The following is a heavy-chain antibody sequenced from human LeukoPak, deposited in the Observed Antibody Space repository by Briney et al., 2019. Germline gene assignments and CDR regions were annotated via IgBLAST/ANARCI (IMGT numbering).Heavy chain of an antibody. V-gene: IGHV3-15*01. CDR2: IKSKTDGGTT. CDR3: RATDD. CDR1: GFTFTNAW. J-gene: IGHJ4*02. Sequence: GGSLRLSCAASGFTFTNAWMNWVRQAPGKGLEWVGRIKSKTDGGTTDYAAPVKGRFTISRDDSKNTVYLQTKSLKIEDTAVYCCRATDDWGQGTLVTVSS.